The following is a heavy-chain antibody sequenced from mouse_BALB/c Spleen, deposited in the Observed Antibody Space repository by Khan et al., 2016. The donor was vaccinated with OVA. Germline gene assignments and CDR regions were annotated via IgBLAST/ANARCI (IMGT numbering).Heavy chain of an antibody. CDR3: VRDGAYHRNDGWFAY. D-gene: IGHD2-14*01. CDR1: GYTFTSYT. J-gene: IGHJ3*01. V-gene: IGHV1-4*01. CDR2: INPSNGYT. Sequence: QVQLKQSGAELARPGASVKMSCKASGYTFTSYTIHWIKVRPGQGLEWIGYINPSNGYTNYNQKFKDKATLTTDKSSTTAYLQLSNLTSDDSAVYNCVRDGAYHRNDGWFAYWGQGTLVTVSA.